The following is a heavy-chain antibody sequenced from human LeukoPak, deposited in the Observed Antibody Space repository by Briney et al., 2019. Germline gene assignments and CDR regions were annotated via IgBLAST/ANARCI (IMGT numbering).Heavy chain of an antibody. Sequence: GASVKVSCKTSGYTFTDYYIHWVRQAPGQGLEWMGRINPNSAGTNYAQKLQGRVTMTRDTSISTAYMELSRLRSDDTAVYYCARGGARGYSFGYDAFDIWGQGTMVTVSS. CDR1: GYTFTDYY. CDR2: INPNSAGT. CDR3: ARGGARGYSFGYDAFDI. D-gene: IGHD5-18*01. V-gene: IGHV1-2*06. J-gene: IGHJ3*02.